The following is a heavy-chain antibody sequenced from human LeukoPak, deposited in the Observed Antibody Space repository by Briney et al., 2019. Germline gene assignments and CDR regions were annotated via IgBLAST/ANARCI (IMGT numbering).Heavy chain of an antibody. CDR2: IWYDGSNK. Sequence: GGSLRLSCAASGFTFSSYGMHWVRQAPGKGLEWVAVIWYDGSNKYYADSVKGRFTISRDNSKNTLYLQMNSLRAEDTAVYYCAKDPYYYDSSGYMWFDPWGQGTLVTVSS. J-gene: IGHJ5*02. CDR1: GFTFSSYG. CDR3: AKDPYYYDSSGYMWFDP. D-gene: IGHD3-22*01. V-gene: IGHV3-33*06.